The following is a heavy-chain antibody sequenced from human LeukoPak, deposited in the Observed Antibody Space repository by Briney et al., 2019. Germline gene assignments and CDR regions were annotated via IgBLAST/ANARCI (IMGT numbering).Heavy chain of an antibody. Sequence: GGSLSLSCAASGFTFDDYAMHWVRQAPGKGLEWVSGISWNSGSIGYADSVQGRFTISRDNAKNSLYLQMNSLRDEDTAVYYCASHYNGSGKLENWGQGTLVTVSS. CDR3: ASHYNGSGKLEN. CDR2: ISWNSGSI. CDR1: GFTFDDYA. V-gene: IGHV3-9*01. J-gene: IGHJ4*02. D-gene: IGHD3-10*01.